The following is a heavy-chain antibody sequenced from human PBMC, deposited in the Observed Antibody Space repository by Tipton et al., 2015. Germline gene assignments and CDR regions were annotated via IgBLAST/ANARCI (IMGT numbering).Heavy chain of an antibody. CDR3: ARVPDSGFDAFDI. D-gene: IGHD5-12*01. V-gene: IGHV4-59*01. Sequence: TLSLTCTVSGGSISRYYWSWIRQPPGKGLEWIGYIYYSGSTNYNPSLKSRVTVLLDTSKTQSSLSLTSVTAADTAVYYCARVPDSGFDAFDIWGQGTMVTVSS. CDR1: GGSISRYY. CDR2: IYYSGST. J-gene: IGHJ3*02.